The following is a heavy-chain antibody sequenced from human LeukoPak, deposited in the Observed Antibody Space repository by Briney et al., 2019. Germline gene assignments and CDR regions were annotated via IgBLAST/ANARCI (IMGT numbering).Heavy chain of an antibody. Sequence: ASVKVSCKASGYTLTGYYMHWVRQAPGQGLEWMGWINPNSGGTNYAQKFQGRVTMTRDTSISTAYMELSRLRSDDTAVYYCARSWRHCSGGYPIDYWGQGTQVTVSS. CDR2: INPNSGGT. V-gene: IGHV1-2*02. J-gene: IGHJ4*02. D-gene: IGHD2-15*01. CDR3: ARSWRHCSGGYPIDY. CDR1: GYTLTGYY.